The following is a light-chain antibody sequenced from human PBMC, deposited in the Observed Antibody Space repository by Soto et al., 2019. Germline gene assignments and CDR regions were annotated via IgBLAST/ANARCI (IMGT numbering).Light chain of an antibody. CDR3: EEDGSGPSST. Sequence: EIVLTQSPGTLSLSPGERATLSCRASQSLSSSYLAWYQQKPGQAPRLLIYGASSRATGIPDRFSGSGSGTECAVRMRRVGPEGFGGEYWEEDGSGPSSTFGQGTRGEIK. CDR1: QSLSSSY. CDR2: GAS. J-gene: IGKJ5*01. V-gene: IGKV3-20*01.